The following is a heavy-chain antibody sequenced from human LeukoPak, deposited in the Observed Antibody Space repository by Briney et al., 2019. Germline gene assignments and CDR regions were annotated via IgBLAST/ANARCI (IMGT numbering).Heavy chain of an antibody. CDR3: AKSLAATGARYDFDF. V-gene: IGHV3-23*01. D-gene: IGHD6-13*01. CDR2: ISGSVGST. Sequence: GGSLRLSCAASGFTFCSYAMSSGRQAPGRGVEWGSSISGSVGSTYCADSLKGRFTISRDNSKNTLYLQMHSLRAEDTAIYYCAKSLAATGARYDFDFWGQGTLVTVSS. CDR1: GFTFCSYA. J-gene: IGHJ4*02.